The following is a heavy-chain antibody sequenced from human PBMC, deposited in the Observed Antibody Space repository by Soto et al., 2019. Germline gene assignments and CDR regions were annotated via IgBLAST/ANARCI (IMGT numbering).Heavy chain of an antibody. J-gene: IGHJ5*02. V-gene: IGHV4-59*01. CDR1: GGSISSYY. D-gene: IGHD1-1*01. CDR3: ARYKPSTLTQWFDP. CDR2: IYYSGST. Sequence: SETLSLTCTVSGGSISSYYWSWIRQPPGKGLEWIGYIYYSGSTNYNPSLKSRVTISVDTSKNQFSLILSSVTAADTAVYYCARYKPSTLTQWFDPWGQGTLVTVS.